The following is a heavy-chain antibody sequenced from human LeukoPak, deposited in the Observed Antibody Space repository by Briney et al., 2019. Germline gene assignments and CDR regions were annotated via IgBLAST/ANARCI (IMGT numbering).Heavy chain of an antibody. CDR3: ARDWIDRGTFDP. Sequence: GGSLRLSCAASGFTFSSYAMSWVRQAPGKGLEWVSRIKSDGSVTGYADSVKGRFTIPRDNAKNTVYLQMNSLRAEDTAVYYCARDWIDRGTFDPWGQGTLVTVSS. CDR1: GFTFSSYA. J-gene: IGHJ5*02. V-gene: IGHV3-74*01. CDR2: IKSDGSVT. D-gene: IGHD2-2*03.